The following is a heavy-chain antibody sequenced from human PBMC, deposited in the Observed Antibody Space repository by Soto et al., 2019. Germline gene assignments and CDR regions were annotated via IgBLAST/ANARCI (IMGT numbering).Heavy chain of an antibody. CDR2: IYYSGST. CDR1: GGSISSYY. CDR3: ARGDTIFGVSNWFDS. D-gene: IGHD3-3*01. Sequence: TSETLSLTCTVSGGSISSYYWSWIRQPPGKGLEWIGYIYYSGSTNYNPSLKSRVTISVDTSKNQFSLKLSSVTAADTAVYYCARGDTIFGVSNWFDSWGQVTLVTVSS. V-gene: IGHV4-59*01. J-gene: IGHJ5*01.